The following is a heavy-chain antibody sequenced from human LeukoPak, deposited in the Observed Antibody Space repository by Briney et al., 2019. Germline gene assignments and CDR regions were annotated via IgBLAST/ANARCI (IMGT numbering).Heavy chain of an antibody. CDR3: SSTRVVVIAFDY. J-gene: IGHJ4*02. V-gene: IGHV4-39*01. CDR2: IYYSGST. D-gene: IGHD2-21*01. Sequence: PSETLSLTCTVSGGSISSSSYYWGWIRQPPGKGLEWFGSIYYSGSTYYNPSLKSLVTISVYTSKNQFSLKLSSVTAADTAVYYCSSTRVVVIAFDYWGQGTLVTVSS. CDR1: GGSISSSSYY.